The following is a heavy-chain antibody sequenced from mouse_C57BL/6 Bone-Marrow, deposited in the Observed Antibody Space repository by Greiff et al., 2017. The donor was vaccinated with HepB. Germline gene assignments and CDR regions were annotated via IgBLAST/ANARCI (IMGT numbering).Heavy chain of an antibody. V-gene: IGHV14-4*01. J-gene: IGHJ3*01. CDR1: GFNIKDDY. CDR2: IDPENGDT. Sequence: EVQLQQSGAELVRPGASVKLSCTASGFNIKDDYMHWVKQRPEQGLEWIGWIDPENGDTEYASKFHGKATITADTSSNTAYLQLSSLTSEDTAVYYCTYDYPAWFAYWGQGTLVTVSA. D-gene: IGHD2-4*01. CDR3: TYDYPAWFAY.